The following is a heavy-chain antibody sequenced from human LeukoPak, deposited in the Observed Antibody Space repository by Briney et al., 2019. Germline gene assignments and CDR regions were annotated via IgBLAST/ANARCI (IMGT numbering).Heavy chain of an antibody. Sequence: PSETLSLTCTVSGGSLSSYYWSWLRQPPGKGLEWIGYIYYSGSTNYNPPLMSRVTISVDTSKNQFSLKLSSVTAADTAVYYCARYLASSSWYRDRYYYYGMDVWGQGTTVTVSS. CDR1: GGSLSSYY. CDR3: ARYLASSSWYRDRYYYYGMDV. J-gene: IGHJ6*02. V-gene: IGHV4-59*01. CDR2: IYYSGST. D-gene: IGHD6-13*01.